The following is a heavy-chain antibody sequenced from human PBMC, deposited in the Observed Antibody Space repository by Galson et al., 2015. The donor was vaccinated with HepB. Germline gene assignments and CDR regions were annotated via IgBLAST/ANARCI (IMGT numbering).Heavy chain of an antibody. D-gene: IGHD6-6*01. J-gene: IGHJ6*03. CDR1: GYTFTDFY. CDR3: ATGEGGEGASSSYYMDV. V-gene: IGHV1-69-2*01. CDR2: VDPEDGET. Sequence: VKVSCKVSGYTFTDFYIHWVQQAPGKGLEWVGLVDPEDGETMYSAKFQGRVIITADTSTDTAYMELSSLTSDDTAVYFCATGEGGEGASSSYYMDVWGKGTTVTVSS.